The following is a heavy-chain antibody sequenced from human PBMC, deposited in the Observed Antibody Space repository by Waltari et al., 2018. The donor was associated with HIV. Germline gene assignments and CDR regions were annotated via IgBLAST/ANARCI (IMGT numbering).Heavy chain of an antibody. Sequence: VQLQQWGAGLLKPSETLSLTCAVHGGSFSGYYWSWIRQSPGKGLEWIGEINHSGSTNYNPSLKSRVTISVDTSKNQFSLKLSSVTAADTAVYYCARQTYYDSSGYYYSFPFDYWGQGTLVTVSS. J-gene: IGHJ4*02. V-gene: IGHV4-34*01. D-gene: IGHD3-22*01. CDR1: GGSFSGYY. CDR3: ARQTYYDSSGYYYSFPFDY. CDR2: INHSGST.